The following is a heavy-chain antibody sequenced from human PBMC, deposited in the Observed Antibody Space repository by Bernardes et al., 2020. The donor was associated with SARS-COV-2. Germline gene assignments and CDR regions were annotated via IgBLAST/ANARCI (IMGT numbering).Heavy chain of an antibody. V-gene: IGHV4-39*01. D-gene: IGHD6-19*01. Sequence: SETLTLTCTVSGDSIGSSGYYWGWIPQPKGKGLEWIGSIYYTGSASYNPSLKSRVTISVDTSNNQFSLKLNSVTAADTAVYFCARHTTPTRYTSGWYDVGYYGIDVWGRGTTVTVSS. CDR2: IYYTGSA. CDR1: GDSIGSSGYY. CDR3: ARHTTPTRYTSGWYDVGYYGIDV. J-gene: IGHJ6*02.